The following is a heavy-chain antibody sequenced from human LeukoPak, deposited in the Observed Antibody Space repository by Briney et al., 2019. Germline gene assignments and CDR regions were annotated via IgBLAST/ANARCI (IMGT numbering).Heavy chain of an antibody. CDR2: ISWNSGSI. Sequence: GRSLRLSCAASGFTFDDYAMHWVRQAPGKGLEWVSGISWNSGSIGYADSVKGRFTISRDNAKNSLYLQMNSLRAEDTALYYCASSYCGGDCYPNDAFDIWGQGTMVTVPS. J-gene: IGHJ3*02. CDR3: ASSYCGGDCYPNDAFDI. V-gene: IGHV3-9*01. D-gene: IGHD2-21*02. CDR1: GFTFDDYA.